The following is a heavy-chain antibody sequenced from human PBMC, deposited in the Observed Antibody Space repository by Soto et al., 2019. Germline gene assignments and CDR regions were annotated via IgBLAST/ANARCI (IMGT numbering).Heavy chain of an antibody. Sequence: EVQVLESGGGLVQPGGSLRLSCAASGFTFSRYAMSWVRQAPGKGLEWVSLISGNSDSTYYAGSVKGRFTISRDNSKNTLYLQVNSLRADDTAVYYCTKDQVVVELAAHVWGQGTLVTVSS. J-gene: IGHJ4*02. CDR2: ISGNSDST. CDR1: GFTFSRYA. D-gene: IGHD2-2*01. CDR3: TKDQVVVELAAHV. V-gene: IGHV3-23*01.